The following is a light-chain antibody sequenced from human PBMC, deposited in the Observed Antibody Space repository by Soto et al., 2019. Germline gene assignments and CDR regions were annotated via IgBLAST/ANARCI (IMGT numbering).Light chain of an antibody. CDR2: EVT. CDR1: SSDVGGYNY. V-gene: IGLV2-8*01. Sequence: QSALTQPPSASGSPGQSVTISCTGTSSDVGGYNYVSWYQQYPGRAPKLMIYEVTKRPSGVPDRFSGSKSGNTASLTVSGLQAEDEADYYCSSSAASNNFSFGFGGGTKLTVL. CDR3: SSSAASNNFSFG. J-gene: IGLJ3*02.